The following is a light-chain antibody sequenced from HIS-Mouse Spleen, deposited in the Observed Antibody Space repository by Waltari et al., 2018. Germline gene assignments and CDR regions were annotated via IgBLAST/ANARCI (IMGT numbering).Light chain of an antibody. CDR1: SSDVGGYNY. CDR3: SSYTSSSTYV. V-gene: IGLV2-14*03. CDR2: DVS. J-gene: IGLJ1*01. Sequence: QSALTQPASVSGSPGQSITISCTGTSSDVGGYNYVSWYQQHPGKAPKLMIYDVSNRPCGVSNRFSGSKSGNPASLTISGLQAEDEADYYCSSYTSSSTYVFGTGTKVTVL.